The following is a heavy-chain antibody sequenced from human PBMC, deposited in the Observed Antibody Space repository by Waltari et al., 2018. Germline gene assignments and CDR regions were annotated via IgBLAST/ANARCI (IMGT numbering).Heavy chain of an antibody. CDR3: ARSQRHSFEI. CDR2: IKEDGTDT. Sequence: EVQLLESGGGLVQPGVSLRLSCAASGFPFSIYWMTWVRQAPGEGLEWVANIKEDGTDTYYVDSVKGRFTISKDNAENSLYLQMNSLRVEDTAIYYCARSQRHSFEICGQGTMVTV. CDR1: GFPFSIYW. D-gene: IGHD3-3*02. V-gene: IGHV3-7*03. J-gene: IGHJ3*02.